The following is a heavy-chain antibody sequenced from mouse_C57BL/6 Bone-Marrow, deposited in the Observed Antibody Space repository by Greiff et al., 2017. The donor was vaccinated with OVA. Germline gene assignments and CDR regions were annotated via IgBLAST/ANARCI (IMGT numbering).Heavy chain of an antibody. CDR3: TRIYY. CDR1: GFNIKDDY. J-gene: IGHJ2*01. Sequence: EVKLVESGAELVRPGASVKLSCTASGFNIKDDYMHWVKQRPEQGLEWIGWIDPENGDTEYASKFQGQATITADPSSNTAYLQLSSLTSEDTAVYYCTRIYYWGQGTTLTVSS. V-gene: IGHV14-4*01. CDR2: IDPENGDT.